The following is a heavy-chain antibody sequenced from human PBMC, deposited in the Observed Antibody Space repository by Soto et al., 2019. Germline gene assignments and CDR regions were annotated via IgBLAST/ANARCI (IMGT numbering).Heavy chain of an antibody. V-gene: IGHV3-30-3*01. D-gene: IGHD4-17*01. Sequence: GGSLRLSCAASGFTFSSYAMHWVRQAPGKGLEWVAVISYDGSNKYYADSVKGRFTISRDNSKNTLYLQMNSLRAEDTAVYYCARDYGDTSNGMDVWGQGTTVTVSS. CDR2: ISYDGSNK. CDR3: ARDYGDTSNGMDV. J-gene: IGHJ6*02. CDR1: GFTFSSYA.